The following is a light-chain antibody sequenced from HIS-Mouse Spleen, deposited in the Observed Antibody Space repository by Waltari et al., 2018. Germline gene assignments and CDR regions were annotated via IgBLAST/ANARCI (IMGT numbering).Light chain of an antibody. V-gene: IGLV2-23*03. J-gene: IGLJ2*01. CDR1: SSDVGSYNL. CDR2: EGS. Sequence: QSALTQPASVSGSPGQSIPISCTGTSSDVGSYNLVPWYQQHTGKAPKLMIYEGSKRPSGVSNRFSGSKSGNTASLTISGLQAEDEADYYCCSYAGSSTFEVFGGGTKLTVL. CDR3: CSYAGSSTFEV.